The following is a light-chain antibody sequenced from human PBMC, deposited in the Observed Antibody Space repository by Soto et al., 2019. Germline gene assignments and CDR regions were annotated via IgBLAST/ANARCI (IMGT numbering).Light chain of an antibody. Sequence: DLQMTQSPSAISASVGDRVNITCRASQDIGTFLAWFQQRPGKVPQRLIYASSTLQPGVPSRFRGRGSGTAFTLTISSLQPEDFGTYYCLQHNSYPYIFGQGTKLE. V-gene: IGKV1-17*03. CDR1: QDIGTF. CDR3: LQHNSYPYI. CDR2: ASS. J-gene: IGKJ2*01.